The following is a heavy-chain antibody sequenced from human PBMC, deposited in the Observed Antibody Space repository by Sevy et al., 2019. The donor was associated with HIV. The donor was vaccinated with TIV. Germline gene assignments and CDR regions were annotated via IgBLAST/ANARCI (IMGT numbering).Heavy chain of an antibody. Sequence: ASVKVSCKASGYTFTSYYMHWVRQAPGQGLEWMGIINPSGGSTSYAQKFQGRVTMTRDTSTSTVYMELSSLGSGDTAVDYCARERLVVPAAHGSYYYYGMDVWGQGTTVTVSS. J-gene: IGHJ6*02. CDR1: GYTFTSYY. CDR3: ARERLVVPAAHGSYYYYGMDV. CDR2: INPSGGST. D-gene: IGHD2-2*01. V-gene: IGHV1-46*01.